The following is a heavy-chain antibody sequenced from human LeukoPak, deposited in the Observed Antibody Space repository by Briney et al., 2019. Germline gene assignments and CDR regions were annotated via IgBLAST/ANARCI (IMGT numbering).Heavy chain of an antibody. CDR1: HYFISDGAF. CDR2: VNHRGIT. V-gene: IGHV4-38-2*02. J-gene: IGHJ4*02. D-gene: IGHD2-21*02. Sequence: SETLSLTCTVSHYFISDGAFWGWIRQPPGKGLEWVANVNHRGITFYNPSLESRVAISVDTSKNQFLLRVTSVTAADTAIYYCVRDPSEAADFFFDSWGQGTLVTVSS. CDR3: VRDPSEAADFFFDS.